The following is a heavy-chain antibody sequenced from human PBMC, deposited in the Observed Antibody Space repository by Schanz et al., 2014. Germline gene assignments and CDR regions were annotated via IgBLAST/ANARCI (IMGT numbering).Heavy chain of an antibody. CDR3: AKGRTVWSGSDRKYYFDY. J-gene: IGHJ4*02. CDR1: GFTFSNHA. Sequence: EVQLVESGGGLVQPGGSLRLSCETSGFTFSNHAMSWVRQAPGKGLEWVSAISGRGGRTYYADSVKGRFTISRDNSKNTLYLQMNSLRAEDTAIYYCAKGRTVWSGSDRKYYFDYWGQGTLVTVSS. D-gene: IGHD1-26*01. V-gene: IGHV3-23*04. CDR2: ISGRGGRT.